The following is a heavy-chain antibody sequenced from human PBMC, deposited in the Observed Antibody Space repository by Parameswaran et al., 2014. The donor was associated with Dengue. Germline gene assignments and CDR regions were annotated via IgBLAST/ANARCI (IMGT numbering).Heavy chain of an antibody. CDR2: IYYSGST. V-gene: IGHV4-39*01. Sequence: PGKGLEWIGSIYYSGSTYYNPSLKSRVTISVDTSKNQFSLKLSSVTAADTAVYYCARGYCSSTSCFNNYWGQGTLVTVSS. J-gene: IGHJ4*02. CDR3: ARGYCSSTSCFNNY. D-gene: IGHD2-2*01.